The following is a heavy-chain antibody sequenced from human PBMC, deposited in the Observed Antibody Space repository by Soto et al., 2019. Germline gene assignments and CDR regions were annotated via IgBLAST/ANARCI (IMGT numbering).Heavy chain of an antibody. J-gene: IGHJ5*02. V-gene: IGHV1-69*13. CDR2: IIPIFGTA. CDR1: GGTFSSYA. D-gene: IGHD6-13*01. CDR3: ARGREQLVFYWFDP. Sequence: GASVKVSCKASGGTFSSYAISWVRQAPGQGLEWMGGIIPIFGTANYAQKFQGRVTITADESTSTAYMELSSLRSEDTAVYYCARGREQLVFYWFDPWGQGTLVTVSS.